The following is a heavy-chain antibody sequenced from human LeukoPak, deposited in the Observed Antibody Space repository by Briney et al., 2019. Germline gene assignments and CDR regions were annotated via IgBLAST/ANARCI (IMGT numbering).Heavy chain of an antibody. CDR2: ISSSSSYI. Sequence: GGSLRLSCAASGFTFSSCSMNWVRQAPGKGLEWVSSISSSSSYIYYADSVKGRFTISRDNAKNSLYLQMNSLRAEDTAVYYCARGAGPLVASYYFDYWGQGTLVTVSS. V-gene: IGHV3-21*01. CDR3: ARGAGPLVASYYFDY. D-gene: IGHD5-12*01. CDR1: GFTFSSCS. J-gene: IGHJ4*02.